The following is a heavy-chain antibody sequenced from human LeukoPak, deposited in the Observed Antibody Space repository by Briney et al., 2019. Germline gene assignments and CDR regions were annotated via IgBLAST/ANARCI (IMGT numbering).Heavy chain of an antibody. D-gene: IGHD1-26*01. CDR3: ARGSYSGSYSSH. CDR2: INHSGST. CDR1: GGSISSYY. J-gene: IGHJ4*02. V-gene: IGHV4-34*01. Sequence: PSETLSLTCTVSGGSISSYYWSWIRQPAGKGLEWIGEINHSGSTNYNPSLKSRVTISVDTAKNQFSLKLSSVTAADTAVYYCARGSYSGSYSSHWGQGTLVTVSS.